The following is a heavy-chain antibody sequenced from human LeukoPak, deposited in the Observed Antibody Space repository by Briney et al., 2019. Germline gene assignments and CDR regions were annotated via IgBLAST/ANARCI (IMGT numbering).Heavy chain of an antibody. CDR1: GFSLSTSAMC. V-gene: IGHV2-70*11. Sequence: SGPALVQPTQTLTLTCTFSGFSLSTSAMCVHWIRQPPGKALEWLARIDWDDDKYFSTSLKTRLTISKDTSKNQVVLTMTNMDPVDTATYYCARMIWTSRARSFDFWGQGTLVTVSS. D-gene: IGHD3/OR15-3a*01. J-gene: IGHJ4*02. CDR2: IDWDDDK. CDR3: ARMIWTSRARSFDF.